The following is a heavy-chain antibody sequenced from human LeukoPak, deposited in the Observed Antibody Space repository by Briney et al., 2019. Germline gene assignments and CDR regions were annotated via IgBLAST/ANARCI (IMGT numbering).Heavy chain of an antibody. CDR1: RGSISGSIRSYY. CDR3: ARIPLGYSGAYYFDY. V-gene: IGHV4-4*09. D-gene: IGHD5-12*01. J-gene: IGHJ4*02. Sequence: SETLSLTCTVSRGSISGSIRSYYWSWLRQPPGKGLEGIGYISSSGSTNDNPSLRSRVTISVDTSKSQFFLNLSSVSAADTAVYCCARIPLGYSGAYYFDYWGQGTLVTVSP. CDR2: ISSSGST.